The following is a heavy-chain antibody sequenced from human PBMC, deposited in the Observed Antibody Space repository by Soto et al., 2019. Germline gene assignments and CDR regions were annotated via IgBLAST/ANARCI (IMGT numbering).Heavy chain of an antibody. V-gene: IGHV3-23*01. J-gene: IGHJ4*02. CDR1: GFTFSDYA. CDR3: EKVSNAVASNQPDY. CDR2: ISGSGGST. D-gene: IGHD6-19*01. Sequence: GGSLRLSCAASGFTFSDYAMNWVRQAPGKGLEWVSAISGSGGSTYYADSVKGRFTISRDNSKNTLYLQMNSLRAEDTALYHCEKVSNAVASNQPDYWGQGTLVTVSS.